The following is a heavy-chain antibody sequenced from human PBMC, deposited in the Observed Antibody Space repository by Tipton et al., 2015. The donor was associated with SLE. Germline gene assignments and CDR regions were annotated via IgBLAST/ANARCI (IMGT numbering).Heavy chain of an antibody. V-gene: IGHV4-39*07. CDR3: ARPDGGIAAPGAFDI. CDR1: GGSISSSSYY. D-gene: IGHD6-25*01. J-gene: IGHJ3*02. CDR2: IYYSGST. Sequence: TLSLTCTVSGGSISSSSYYWGWIRQPPGKGLEWIGSIYYSGSTYHNPSLKSRVTISVDTSKNQFSLKLSSVTAADTAVYYCARPDGGIAAPGAFDIWGQGTMVTVSS.